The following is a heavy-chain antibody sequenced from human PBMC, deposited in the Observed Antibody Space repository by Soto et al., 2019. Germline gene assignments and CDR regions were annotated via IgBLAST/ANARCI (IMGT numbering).Heavy chain of an antibody. CDR3: AAYSGTTGGLDP. CDR2: ILSGGSI. J-gene: IGHJ5*02. D-gene: IGHD5-12*01. CDR1: GFTVGSNH. V-gene: IGHV3-53*01. Sequence: EVQLVESGGGLIQPGGSLRLSCAASGFTVGSNHMSWVRQAPGKGLEWVSIILSGGSIYYADSVRGQFTISRDNSRNTVSLQMNNLRAEDTAMYFCAAYSGTTGGLDPWGQGALVTVSS.